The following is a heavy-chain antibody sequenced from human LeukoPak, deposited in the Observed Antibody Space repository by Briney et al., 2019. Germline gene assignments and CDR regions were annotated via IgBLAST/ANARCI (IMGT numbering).Heavy chain of an antibody. CDR2: IYPGDSVT. Sequence: ESLKISCKGSGYSFTSYWIAWVRQMPGKGLEWVGIIYPGDSVTRYSPSFEGQVTISADKSITTAYLQWSSLKASDTAMYYCARGNYGDYISDASDLWGQGTMVTVSS. CDR3: ARGNYGDYISDASDL. CDR1: GYSFTSYW. D-gene: IGHD4-17*01. J-gene: IGHJ3*01. V-gene: IGHV5-51*01.